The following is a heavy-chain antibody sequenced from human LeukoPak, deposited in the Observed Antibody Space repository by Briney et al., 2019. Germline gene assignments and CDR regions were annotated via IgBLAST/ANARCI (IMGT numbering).Heavy chain of an antibody. CDR3: ARVPSGSYRFDP. J-gene: IGHJ5*02. Sequence: GGSLRLSCEASGFTFGSFAMSWVRQAPGQGLEWVANIKQDGSEKHYVDSVKGRFTISRDNAKNSLYLQMNSLRAEDTAVYYCARVPSGSYRFDPWGQGTLVTVSS. D-gene: IGHD1-26*01. CDR1: GFTFGSFA. V-gene: IGHV3-7*01. CDR2: IKQDGSEK.